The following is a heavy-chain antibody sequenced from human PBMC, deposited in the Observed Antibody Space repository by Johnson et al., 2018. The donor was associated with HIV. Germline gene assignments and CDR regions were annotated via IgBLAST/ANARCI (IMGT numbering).Heavy chain of an antibody. J-gene: IGHJ3*01. CDR2: IKQDGSEK. CDR3: ASGKFSVRVVIFIDV. CDR1: GFAFSNHW. V-gene: IGHV3-7*05. Sequence: VQLVESGGDLVQPGGSLRLSCAASGFAFSNHWMSWVRQAPGKGLEWVANIKQDGSEKYYVDSVKGRFTISRDNAKNSLYLQIDSLRAEDTAVYYCASGKFSVRVVIFIDVWGQGTMVTVSA. D-gene: IGHD3-22*01.